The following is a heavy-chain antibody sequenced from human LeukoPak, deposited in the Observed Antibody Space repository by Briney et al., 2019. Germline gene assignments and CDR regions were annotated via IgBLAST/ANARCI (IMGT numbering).Heavy chain of an antibody. D-gene: IGHD3-10*01. CDR1: GYTFTGYY. CDR2: INPNSGGT. V-gene: IGHV1-2*02. Sequence: ASVKVSCKASGYTFTGYYMHWVRQAPGQGLEWMGWINPNSGGTNYAQKFQGRVTITADESTSTAYMELSSLRSEDTAVYYCARDRDSDYGSGSYYPGGFDPWGQGTLVTVSS. J-gene: IGHJ5*02. CDR3: ARDRDSDYGSGSYYPGGFDP.